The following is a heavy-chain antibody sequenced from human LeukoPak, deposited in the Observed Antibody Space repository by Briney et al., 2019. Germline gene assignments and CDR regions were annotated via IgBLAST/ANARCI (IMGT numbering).Heavy chain of an antibody. Sequence: GGSLRLSCAASGFTFDDYAMHWVRQAPGKGLEWVSGISWNSGNIGYADSVKGRFTISRDNSKNTLYLQMDSLRAEDTAVYYCAKEGSKSWFEYFQQWGQGTLVTVSS. V-gene: IGHV3-9*01. CDR3: AKEGSKSWFEYFQQ. D-gene: IGHD2-15*01. CDR1: GFTFDDYA. J-gene: IGHJ1*01. CDR2: ISWNSGNI.